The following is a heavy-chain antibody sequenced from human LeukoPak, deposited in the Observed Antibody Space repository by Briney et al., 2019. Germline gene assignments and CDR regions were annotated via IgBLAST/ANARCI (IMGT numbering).Heavy chain of an antibody. Sequence: GRSLRLSCAASGFTFSGYAMHRVRQAPGKGLEWVAVISYDGSNKYYADSVKGRFTISRDNSKNTLYLQMNSLRAEDTAVYYCARDAGSSTSSGKYYYYYGMDVWGQGTTVTVSS. V-gene: IGHV3-30-3*01. CDR1: GFTFSGYA. CDR2: ISYDGSNK. J-gene: IGHJ6*02. CDR3: ARDAGSSTSSGKYYYYYGMDV. D-gene: IGHD2-2*01.